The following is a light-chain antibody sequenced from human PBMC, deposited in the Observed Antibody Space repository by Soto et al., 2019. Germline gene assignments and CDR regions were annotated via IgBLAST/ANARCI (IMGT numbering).Light chain of an antibody. J-gene: IGKJ1*01. Sequence: EIVLTQSPGTLSLSPGESATLSCRASQSISSSFLVWYQQKPGQAPRLLIYGASSRATGIPDRFSGSGSGTDFILTISRLEPEDSAIYYCQQYVSWTFGQGTKVEIK. V-gene: IGKV3-20*01. CDR3: QQYVSWT. CDR2: GAS. CDR1: QSISSSF.